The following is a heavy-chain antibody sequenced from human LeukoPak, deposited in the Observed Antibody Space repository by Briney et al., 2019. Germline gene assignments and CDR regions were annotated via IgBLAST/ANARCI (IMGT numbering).Heavy chain of an antibody. D-gene: IGHD4-17*01. CDR1: GFTFSSYW. CDR2: ISGSGGST. V-gene: IGHV3-23*01. CDR3: ANARPPTTVTTNY. Sequence: GGSLRLSCAASGFTFSSYWMNWVRQAPGKGLEWVSAISGSGGSTYYADSVKGRFTISRDNSKNTLYLQMNSLRAEDTAVYYCANARPPTTVTTNYWGQGTLVTVSS. J-gene: IGHJ4*02.